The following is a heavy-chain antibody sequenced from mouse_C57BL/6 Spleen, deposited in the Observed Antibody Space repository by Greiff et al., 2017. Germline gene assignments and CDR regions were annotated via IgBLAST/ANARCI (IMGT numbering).Heavy chain of an antibody. CDR1: GYTFTDYE. V-gene: IGHV1-15*01. D-gene: IGHD1-1*01. CDR2: IDPEPGGT. J-gene: IGHJ1*03. Sequence: QVQLQQSGAELVRPGASVTLSCKASGYTFTDYEMHWVKQTPVHGLEWIGAIDPEPGGTAYNQKFKGKAILTADKSSSTAYMELRSLTSEDSAVYYCTRLTVVDDWYFDVWGTGTTVTVSS. CDR3: TRLTVVDDWYFDV.